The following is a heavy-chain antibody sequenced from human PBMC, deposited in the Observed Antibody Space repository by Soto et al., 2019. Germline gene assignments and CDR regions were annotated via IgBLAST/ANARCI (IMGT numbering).Heavy chain of an antibody. V-gene: IGHV3-21*01. J-gene: IGHJ5*01. CDR1: GFAFSRYG. D-gene: IGHD1-26*01. CDR3: ARDPSEGRVGNWFES. CDR2: ISSSTSYI. Sequence: GGSLRLSCAASGFAFSRYGMNWIRQAPGKGLEWVSSISSSTSYIYYADSVKGRFSISRDNAKKILYLEMYALRTDDTAVYCCARDPSEGRVGNWFESWGQGTLVTVSS.